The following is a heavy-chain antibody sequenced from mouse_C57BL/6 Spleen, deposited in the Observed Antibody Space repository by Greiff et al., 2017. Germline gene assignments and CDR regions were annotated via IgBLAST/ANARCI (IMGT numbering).Heavy chain of an antibody. CDR3: ATRSNYLGYDAMDY. V-gene: IGHV1-18*01. J-gene: IGHJ4*01. D-gene: IGHD2-5*01. CDR1: GYTFTDYN. Sequence: VQLQQSGPELVKPGASVKIPCKASGYTFTDYNMDWVKQSHGKSLEWIGDINPNNGGTIYNQKFKGKATLTVDKSSSTAYMELRSLTSEDTAVYYCATRSNYLGYDAMDYWGQGTSVTVSS. CDR2: INPNNGGT.